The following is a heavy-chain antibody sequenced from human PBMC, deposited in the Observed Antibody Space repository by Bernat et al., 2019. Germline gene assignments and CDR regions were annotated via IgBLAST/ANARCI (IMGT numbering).Heavy chain of an antibody. J-gene: IGHJ3*02. CDR3: ARLGSSSDAFDI. CDR2: IYYSGST. D-gene: IGHD6-6*01. Sequence: QLQLQESGPGLVKPSETLSLTCTVSGGSISAGSYYWGWIRQPPGKGLEWIGSIYYSGSTYYNPSLKSRVTISVDTSKKQFSLTLNSVTAADTAVYYCARLGSSSDAFDIWGQGTMVTVSS. V-gene: IGHV4-39*01. CDR1: GGSISAGSYY.